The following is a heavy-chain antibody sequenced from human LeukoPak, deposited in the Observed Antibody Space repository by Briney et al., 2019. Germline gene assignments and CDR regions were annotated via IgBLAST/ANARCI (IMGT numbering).Heavy chain of an antibody. Sequence: ASVKVSCKASGYTFTSYGISWVRQAPGQGLEWMGWISAYNGNTNYAQKLQGRVTMTTDTSTSTAYMELRSLRSDDTAVYYCARSGTSLGYYYYGMDVWGQGTLVTVSS. CDR3: ARSGTSLGYYYYGMDV. D-gene: IGHD1-1*01. V-gene: IGHV1-18*01. CDR1: GYTFTSYG. J-gene: IGHJ6*02. CDR2: ISAYNGNT.